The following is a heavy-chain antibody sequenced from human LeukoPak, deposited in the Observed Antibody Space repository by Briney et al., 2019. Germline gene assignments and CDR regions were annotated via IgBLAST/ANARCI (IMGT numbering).Heavy chain of an antibody. CDR3: ARAYGWGTNWPSLVY. Sequence: PGGSLRLSCAAAGFSFNNYWMNWVRQAPGKGLEWVGNVKQDGSEKYYGDSVKGRFTISRDNAKNSLFLQMNSLRVEDTAVYYCARAYGWGTNWPSLVYWGQGTLVTVTS. D-gene: IGHD3-10*01. CDR1: GFSFNNYW. CDR2: VKQDGSEK. V-gene: IGHV3-7*04. J-gene: IGHJ4*02.